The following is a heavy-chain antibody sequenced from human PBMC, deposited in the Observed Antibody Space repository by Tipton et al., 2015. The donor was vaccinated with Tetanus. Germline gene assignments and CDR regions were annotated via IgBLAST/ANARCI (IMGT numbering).Heavy chain of an antibody. Sequence: KPSETLSLTCGVFGDYLSDYYWTWVRQPPGKGLEWIGEIHRGGSTNYNPSLKSRVSMSVDTAKNRFSLTLISVTAADMAVYYCARSISAGSVWPYEHWGQGTLVTVSS. CDR2: IHRGGST. CDR1: GDYLSDYY. D-gene: IGHD6-13*01. CDR3: ARSISAGSVWPYEH. J-gene: IGHJ4*02. V-gene: IGHV4-34*01.